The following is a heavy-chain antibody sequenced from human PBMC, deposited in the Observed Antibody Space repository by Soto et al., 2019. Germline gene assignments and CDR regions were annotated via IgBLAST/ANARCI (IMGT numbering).Heavy chain of an antibody. CDR2: ISAFNGKT. J-gene: IGHJ4*01. Sequence: QIQLVQSGAEVKKPGASVKVSCKASGYTFNIYGINWVRQAPGQGLEWMGWISAFNGKTNYAQNDQGRVTMTTDTSPSTAYVELRSPRSDDTAVYHCARDRVPNSSGFFPFDYWGHGTLVTVSS. D-gene: IGHD3-22*01. V-gene: IGHV1-18*01. CDR1: GYTFNIYG. CDR3: ARDRVPNSSGFFPFDY.